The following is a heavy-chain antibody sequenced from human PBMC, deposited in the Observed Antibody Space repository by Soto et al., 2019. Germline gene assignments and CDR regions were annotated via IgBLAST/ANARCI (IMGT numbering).Heavy chain of an antibody. Sequence: QVQLVQSGAEVKKPGSSVKVSCKASGGTFSSYAISWVRQAPGQGLEWMGGIIPIFGTANYAQKFQGRVTITADESTSTAYMELSSLRSEDTAVYYCARSYYGSGSHFSKHNYYGMVVWGQGTTVTVSS. D-gene: IGHD3-10*01. CDR2: IIPIFGTA. CDR1: GGTFSSYA. J-gene: IGHJ6*02. CDR3: ARSYYGSGSHFSKHNYYGMVV. V-gene: IGHV1-69*12.